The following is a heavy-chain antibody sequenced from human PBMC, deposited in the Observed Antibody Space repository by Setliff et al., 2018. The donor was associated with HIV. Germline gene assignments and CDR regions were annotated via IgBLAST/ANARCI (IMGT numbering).Heavy chain of an antibody. V-gene: IGHV4-31*01. J-gene: IGHJ4*02. CDR1: GDSITSGNFF. Sequence: SETLSLTCTVSGDSITSGNFFWSWIRQSPGKGLEWIGYIYFSGSATHNPTLKSPVSISVDTPKNQFYLTITSVTAADTAVYYCARGRVFCDGDSCYHFDYWGRGILVTVS. D-gene: IGHD2-21*02. CDR3: ARGRVFCDGDSCYHFDY. CDR2: IYFSGSA.